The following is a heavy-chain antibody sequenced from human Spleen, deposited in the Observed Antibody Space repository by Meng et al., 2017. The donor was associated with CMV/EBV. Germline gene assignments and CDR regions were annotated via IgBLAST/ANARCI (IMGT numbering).Heavy chain of an antibody. J-gene: IGHJ4*02. V-gene: IGHV3-30*04. CDR1: GFAFGSYV. CDR3: ARELTGNHHFDY. CDR2: TSFDGSNG. Sequence: GESLKISCSASGFAFGSYVMHWVRQAPGNGLEWVALTSFDGSNGHYADSVKGRFTISRDNSKNTLFLQMNSLRGEDTAVYYCARELTGNHHFDYWGQGTLVTVSS. D-gene: IGHD3-9*01.